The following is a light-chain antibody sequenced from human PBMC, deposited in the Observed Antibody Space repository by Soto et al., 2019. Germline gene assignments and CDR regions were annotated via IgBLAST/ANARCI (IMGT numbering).Light chain of an antibody. Sequence: SYELTQPPSVSVSPGQTARITCSGDALPKQYAYWYQQKPGQAPVLVIYKDSERPSGIPERFSGSSSGTTVTLTISGVQAEDESDYYCQSADSSGPYPKFGGGTKLTVL. V-gene: IGLV3-25*03. CDR3: QSADSSGPYPK. J-gene: IGLJ2*01. CDR1: ALPKQY. CDR2: KDS.